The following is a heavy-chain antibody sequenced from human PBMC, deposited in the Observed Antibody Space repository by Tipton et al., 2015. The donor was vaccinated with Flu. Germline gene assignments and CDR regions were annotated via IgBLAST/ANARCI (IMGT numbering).Heavy chain of an antibody. CDR2: MYYSGGN. CDR3: ARIIRITMIRGMRDPYYFDY. V-gene: IGHV4-39*07. CDR1: GGSISTSGYF. D-gene: IGHD3-10*01. J-gene: IGHJ4*02. Sequence: GLVKPSETLSLTCTVSGGSISTSGYFWGWIRQPPGKGLEWIGSMYYSGGNHHNPSLKSRVSISGDTSKNQFSLKLRYVTAADTAVYYCARIIRITMIRGMRDPYYFDYWGQGMLVTVSS.